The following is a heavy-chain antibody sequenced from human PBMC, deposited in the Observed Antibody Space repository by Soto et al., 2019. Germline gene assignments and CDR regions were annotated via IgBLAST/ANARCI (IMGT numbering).Heavy chain of an antibody. CDR3: AKGPSSGLGFQYYFDY. Sequence: PGGSLRLSCAASGFTFSSYAMSWVRQAPGKGLEWVSAISGSGGSTYYADSVKGRFTISRDNSKNTLYLQMNSLRAEDTAVYYCAKGPSSGLGFQYYFDYWGQGTLVTVSS. J-gene: IGHJ4*02. CDR2: ISGSGGST. V-gene: IGHV3-23*01. D-gene: IGHD6-19*01. CDR1: GFTFSSYA.